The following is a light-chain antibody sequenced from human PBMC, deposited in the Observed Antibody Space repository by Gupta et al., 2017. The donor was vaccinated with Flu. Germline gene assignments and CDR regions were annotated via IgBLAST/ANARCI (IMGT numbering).Light chain of an antibody. J-gene: IGLJ3*02. CDR1: SSDVGGYNY. CDR2: EVS. V-gene: IGLV2-14*01. CDR3: SSYTSSSTLVV. Sequence: SSDVGGYNYVSWYQQHPGKAPKLMIYEVSNRPSGVSNHFSGSKSGNTASLTISGLQAEDEADYYCSSYTSSSTLVVFGGGTKLTVL.